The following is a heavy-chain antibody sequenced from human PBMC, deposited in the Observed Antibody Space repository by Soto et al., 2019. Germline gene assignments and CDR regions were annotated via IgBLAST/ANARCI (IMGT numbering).Heavy chain of an antibody. Sequence: EVQLVESGGGLVQPGRSLRLSCAASGFTFDDYAMHWVRQAPGKGLEWVSGISWNSGSIGYADSVKGRFTISRDNAKNSLYLQMNSLRAEDTALYYCAKASLRGYSYGLYDYWGQGTLVTVSS. CDR1: GFTFDDYA. D-gene: IGHD5-18*01. V-gene: IGHV3-9*01. CDR2: ISWNSGSI. J-gene: IGHJ4*02. CDR3: AKASLRGYSYGLYDY.